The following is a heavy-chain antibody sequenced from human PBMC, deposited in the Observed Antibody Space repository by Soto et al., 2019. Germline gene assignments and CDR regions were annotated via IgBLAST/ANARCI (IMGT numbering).Heavy chain of an antibody. D-gene: IGHD3-3*01. J-gene: IGHJ5*02. CDR1: GFTFGDYA. Sequence: GGSLRLSCTASGFTFGDYAMNWFRQAPGKGLEWVAFIRGKAYGGTTEYAASVKGRFTISRDDSKSIAYLQMNSLKTEDTALYYCTRVFDFWSGSYNWFDPWGQGTLVTVPS. CDR3: TRVFDFWSGSYNWFDP. CDR2: IRGKAYGGTT. V-gene: IGHV3-49*03.